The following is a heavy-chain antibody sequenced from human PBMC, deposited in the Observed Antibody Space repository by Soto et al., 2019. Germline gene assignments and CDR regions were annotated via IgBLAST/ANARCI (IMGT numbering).Heavy chain of an antibody. CDR2: IIPIFGTA. CDR1: GGTFSSYA. J-gene: IGHJ6*02. CDR3: ARDQLEPTYYYYGMDV. D-gene: IGHD1-1*01. V-gene: IGHV1-69*13. Sequence: SVKVSCKASGGTFSSYAISWVRQAPGQGLEWMGGIIPIFGTANYAQKFQGRVTITADESTSTAYMELSSLRSEDKAVYYCARDQLEPTYYYYGMDVWGQGTTVTVSS.